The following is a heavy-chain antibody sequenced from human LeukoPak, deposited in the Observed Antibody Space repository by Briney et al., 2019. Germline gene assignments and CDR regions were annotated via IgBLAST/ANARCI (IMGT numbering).Heavy chain of an antibody. D-gene: IGHD3-22*01. Sequence: SVKVSCKASGGTFSSYAISWVRQAPGQGLEWMGGIIPIFGTANYAQKFQGRVTITADESTSTAYMELSSLRSEDTAVYYCAKGGPQGHDSSGYYSPFDYWGQGTLVTVSS. CDR2: IIPIFGTA. CDR3: AKGGPQGHDSSGYYSPFDY. J-gene: IGHJ4*02. V-gene: IGHV1-69*13. CDR1: GGTFSSYA.